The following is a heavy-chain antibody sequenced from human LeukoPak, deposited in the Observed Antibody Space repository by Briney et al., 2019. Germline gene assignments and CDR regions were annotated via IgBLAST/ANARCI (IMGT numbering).Heavy chain of an antibody. V-gene: IGHV1-18*01. D-gene: IGHD6-13*01. CDR3: ARGVAATYYYYYYYMDV. J-gene: IGHJ6*03. Sequence: GASVKVSCKASGYTFTSYGISWVRQAPGQGLEWMGWISAYNGNTNYAQKLQGRVTMTTDTSTSTAYMELRSLRSDDTAVYYCARGVAATYYYYYYYMDVWGKGTTVTVSS. CDR1: GYTFTSYG. CDR2: ISAYNGNT.